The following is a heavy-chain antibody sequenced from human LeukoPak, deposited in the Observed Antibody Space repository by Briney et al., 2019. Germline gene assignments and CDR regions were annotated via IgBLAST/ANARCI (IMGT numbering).Heavy chain of an antibody. CDR3: ARGAGTLPVYCGGDCCPGNFDY. CDR1: GGSFSGYY. D-gene: IGHD2-21*02. J-gene: IGHJ4*02. V-gene: IGHV4-34*01. CDR2: INHSGST. Sequence: SETLSLTCAVYGGSFSGYYWSWIRQPPGKGLEWIGEINHSGSTNYNPSLKSRVTISADTSKNQFSLKLSSVTAADTAVYYCARGAGTLPVYCGGDCCPGNFDYWGQGTLVTVSS.